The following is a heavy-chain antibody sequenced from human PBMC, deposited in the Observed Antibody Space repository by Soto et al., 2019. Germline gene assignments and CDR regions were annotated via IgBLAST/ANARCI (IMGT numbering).Heavy chain of an antibody. J-gene: IGHJ5*02. Sequence: QVQLQQWGAGLLKPSETLSLTCAVYGGSFSGYYWSWIRQPPGKGLEWIGEINHSGSTNYNPSLKSRVTISVDTSKNQFSLRLSSVTAADTAGYYCARDFDILATRVSFFDAWGQGTLVTVSS. D-gene: IGHD5-12*01. CDR2: INHSGST. CDR1: GGSFSGYY. V-gene: IGHV4-34*01. CDR3: ARDFDILATRVSFFDA.